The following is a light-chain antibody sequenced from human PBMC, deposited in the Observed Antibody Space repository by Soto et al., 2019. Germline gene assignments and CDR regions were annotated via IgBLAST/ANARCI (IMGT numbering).Light chain of an antibody. Sequence: QSVLTQPPSASATPGQTITISCTGTRSNIGNNIVTWYQQLPGAAPKVVVYRTKQRPSGVPDRFSGSKSGTSASLAITGLPPEDEADYYCGAWDDTGSGRWVFGGGTKLTVL. CDR2: RTK. CDR3: GAWDDTGSGRWV. CDR1: RSNIGNNI. V-gene: IGLV1-44*01. J-gene: IGLJ3*02.